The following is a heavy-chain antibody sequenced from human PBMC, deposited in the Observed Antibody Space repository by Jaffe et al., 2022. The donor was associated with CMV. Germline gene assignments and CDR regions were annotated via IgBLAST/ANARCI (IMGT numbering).Heavy chain of an antibody. D-gene: IGHD2-2*01. CDR2: INHSGST. V-gene: IGHV4-34*01. J-gene: IGHJ4*02. CDR1: GGSFSGYY. CDR3: ARGPRNLGRDGCSSTSCSVDHYFDY. Sequence: QVQLQQWGAGLLKPSETLSLTCAVYGGSFSGYYWSWIRQPPGKGLEWIGEINHSGSTNYNPSLKSRVTISVDTSKNQFSLKLSSVTAADTAVYYCARGPRNLGRDGCSSTSCSVDHYFDYWGQGTLVTVSS.